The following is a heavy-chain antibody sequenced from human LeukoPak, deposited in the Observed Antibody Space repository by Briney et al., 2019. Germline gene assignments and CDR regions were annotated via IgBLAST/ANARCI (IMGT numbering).Heavy chain of an antibody. CDR2: VSGSGGST. D-gene: IGHD1-7*01. J-gene: IGHJ4*02. CDR3: AKTGRGTTIFHNLDY. CDR1: GFASTSYA. Sequence: GGSLRLSCVASGFASTSYAITCVRQAPGKWLEWVSVVSGSGGSTYHSDSVKGRFTISKDNSKNTLYLQMNSLRAEDTAVYYCAKTGRGTTIFHNLDYWGQGTLVTVSS. V-gene: IGHV3-23*01.